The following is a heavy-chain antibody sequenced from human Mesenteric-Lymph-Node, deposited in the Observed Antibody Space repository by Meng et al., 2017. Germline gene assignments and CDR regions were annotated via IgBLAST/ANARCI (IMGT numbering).Heavy chain of an antibody. V-gene: IGHV4-31*03. D-gene: IGHD5-18*01. CDR2: IYYSGST. CDR3: ASGGYSYGYIFDY. Sequence: QVQLQESGPGLVKPSQTLSLTCTVSGGSISSGGFYWSWIRQHPGKGLEWIGYIYYSGSTYYNPSLKSRVTISVDKSKNQFSLKLSSVTAADTAVYYCASGGYSYGYIFDYWGQGTLVTVSS. CDR1: GGSISSGGFY. J-gene: IGHJ4*02.